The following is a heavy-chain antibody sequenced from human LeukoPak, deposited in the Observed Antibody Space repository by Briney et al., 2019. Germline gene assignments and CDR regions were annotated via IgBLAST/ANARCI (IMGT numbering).Heavy chain of an antibody. CDR1: GGSISFYY. V-gene: IGHV4-59*01. J-gene: IGHJ4*02. Sequence: SETLSLTCTVSGGSISFYYWSWIRQPPGKGLEWIGYIHYTGTANYNPSLQSRVITSVDTSKNQFSLKLNSVTAADMAVYYCAREDCSNGCRAFDYWGQGISVTVSS. D-gene: IGHD6-19*01. CDR2: IHYTGTA. CDR3: AREDCSNGCRAFDY.